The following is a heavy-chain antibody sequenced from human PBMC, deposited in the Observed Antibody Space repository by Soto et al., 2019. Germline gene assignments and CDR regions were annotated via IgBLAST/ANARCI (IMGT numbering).Heavy chain of an antibody. CDR2: MQPSTGRT. D-gene: IGHD1-26*01. Sequence: VKVSCKASGYSFTSLDINWVRQTAGQGLEWMGWMQPSTGRTGYAQKFQGRVTMTRDTSINTAYMELTTLTSDDTAFYYCARGVSAGVDYWGQGTLVTVSS. V-gene: IGHV1-8*01. J-gene: IGHJ4*02. CDR3: ARGVSAGVDY. CDR1: GYSFTSLD.